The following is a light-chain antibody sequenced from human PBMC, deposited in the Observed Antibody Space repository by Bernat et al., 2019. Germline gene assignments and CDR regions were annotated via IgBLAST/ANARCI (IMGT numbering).Light chain of an antibody. Sequence: SYELTQTLSVSVALGQTARITWGGNNIGRKLVQWYQQKPGQAPLLVIYRDNNRPSGIPERFSASSSRNTATLTISGVQSGDESNYYCQVWSNDTGVFGGGTKLTVL. CDR3: QVWSNDTGV. CDR2: RDN. V-gene: IGLV3-9*01. J-gene: IGLJ3*02. CDR1: NIGRKL.